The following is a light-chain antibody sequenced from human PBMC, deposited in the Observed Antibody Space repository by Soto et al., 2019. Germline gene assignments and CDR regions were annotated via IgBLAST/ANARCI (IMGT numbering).Light chain of an antibody. Sequence: EIVLTQSPGTLSLSPGERATLSCRASQSVNANFVAWHQQQPGRAPRLLIYAASNRATGISDRFNGSGSGTDFTLTISRLEPGDSAVYHCQQYGSSPLTFGGGTKVENK. J-gene: IGKJ4*01. CDR3: QQYGSSPLT. CDR2: AAS. CDR1: QSVNANF. V-gene: IGKV3-20*01.